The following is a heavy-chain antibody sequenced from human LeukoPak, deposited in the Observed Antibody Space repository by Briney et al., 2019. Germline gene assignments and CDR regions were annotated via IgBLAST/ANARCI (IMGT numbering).Heavy chain of an antibody. V-gene: IGHV1-2*02. CDR3: ARGAFPTLLYFDY. Sequence: GASVKVSCKASGYTFTGCYMHWVRQAPGQGLEWMGWINPNSGGRNYAQKFQGRVTMTRDTSISTAHMELSRLRSDDTAVYYCARGAFPTLLYFDYWGQGTLVTVSS. J-gene: IGHJ4*02. CDR2: INPNSGGR. D-gene: IGHD2/OR15-2a*01. CDR1: GYTFTGCY.